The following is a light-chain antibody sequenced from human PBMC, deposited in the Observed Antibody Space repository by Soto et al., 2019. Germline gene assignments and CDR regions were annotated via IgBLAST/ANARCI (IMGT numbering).Light chain of an antibody. J-gene: IGKJ1*01. CDR2: AAS. V-gene: IGKV1-27*01. Sequence: DIQMTQSPSSLSASVGDRVTITCRASQGISNYLAWYQQKPGKVPKLLIYAASTLQSGVPSRFSGSGSGTDFTLTISSMQPEDGATYYCQKYYSAIWTFGKGTRVEFK. CDR3: QKYYSAIWT. CDR1: QGISNY.